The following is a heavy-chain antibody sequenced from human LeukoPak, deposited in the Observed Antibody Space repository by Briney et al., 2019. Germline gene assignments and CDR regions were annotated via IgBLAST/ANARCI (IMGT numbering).Heavy chain of an antibody. CDR1: GFTFSSYA. CDR2: ISGSGDST. J-gene: IGHJ4*02. Sequence: PGGSLRLSCAASGFTFSSYAMSWVRQAPGKGLEWVSGISGSGDSTYYADSVKGRFTISRDNSKNTLYLQMNSLRAEDTAVHYCACMRGYSYGPDYWGQGTLVTVSS. CDR3: ACMRGYSYGPDY. V-gene: IGHV3-23*01. D-gene: IGHD5-18*01.